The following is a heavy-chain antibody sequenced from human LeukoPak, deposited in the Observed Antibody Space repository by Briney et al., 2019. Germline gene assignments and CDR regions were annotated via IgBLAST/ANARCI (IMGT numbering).Heavy chain of an antibody. CDR2: INWNGVST. CDR1: GFSFGDYG. CDR3: ASCCGSGSYYNPNDAFDI. V-gene: IGHV3-20*04. J-gene: IGHJ3*02. Sequence: PGGSLRLSCATYGFSFGDYGVSWVRQPPGKGLEWVSGINWNGVSTVYADSVKGRFTISRDNAKNSVYLQMNSLRAEDTAVYYCASCCGSGSYYNPNDAFDIWGQGTMVTVSS. D-gene: IGHD3-10*01.